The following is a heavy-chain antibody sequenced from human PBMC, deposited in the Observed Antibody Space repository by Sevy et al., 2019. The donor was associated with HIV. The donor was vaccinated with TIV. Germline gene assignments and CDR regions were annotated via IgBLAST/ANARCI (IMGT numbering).Heavy chain of an antibody. V-gene: IGHV1-24*01. Sequence: ASVKVSCKVSGYTLTKLSMHWVRQAPGKGPEWMGSFDPEDGETIYAQKLQGRVTMTEDTSTDTAYMELGSLRSEDTAVYYCATTKDYYDSSGCPFDDWGQGTLVTVSS. J-gene: IGHJ4*02. CDR1: GYTLTKLS. CDR2: FDPEDGET. D-gene: IGHD3-22*01. CDR3: ATTKDYYDSSGCPFDD.